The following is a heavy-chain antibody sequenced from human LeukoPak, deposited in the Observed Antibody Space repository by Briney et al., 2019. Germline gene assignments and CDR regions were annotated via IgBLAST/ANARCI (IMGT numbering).Heavy chain of an antibody. J-gene: IGHJ4*02. D-gene: IGHD1-7*01. CDR3: ARKTGTTYNY. CDR2: ISGRGSTI. Sequence: GGSLRLSCAASGFTFSSYSMNWVRQAPGKGLEWASYISGRGSTIYYADSVKGRFTISRDNAKNSLYLQMNSLRAEDTAVYYCARKTGTTYNYWGQGTLVTVSS. V-gene: IGHV3-48*04. CDR1: GFTFSSYS.